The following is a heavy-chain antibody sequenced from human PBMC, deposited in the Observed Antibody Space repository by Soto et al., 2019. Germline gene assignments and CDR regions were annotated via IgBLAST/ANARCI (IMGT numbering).Heavy chain of an antibody. CDR1: GGSISSGGYY. J-gene: IGHJ6*02. CDR3: ARALWSGFGMDV. CDR2: IYYSGGT. Sequence: SETLSLTCTVSGGSISSGGYYWSWIRQHPGKGLEWIGYIYYSGGTYYNPSLKSRVTISVDTSKNQFSLKLSSVTAADTAVYYCARALWSGFGMDVWGQGTTVTVSS. V-gene: IGHV4-31*03. D-gene: IGHD3-3*01.